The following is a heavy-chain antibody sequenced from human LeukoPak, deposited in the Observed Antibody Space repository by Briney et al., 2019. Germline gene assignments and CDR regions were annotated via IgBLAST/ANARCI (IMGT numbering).Heavy chain of an antibody. CDR1: GGSISSYY. D-gene: IGHD6-19*01. CDR2: IYYSGST. J-gene: IGHJ6*02. V-gene: IGHV4-59*01. Sequence: PSETLSLTCTVSGGSISSYYWSWIRQPPGKGLEWIGYIYYSGSTNYNPSLKSRVTISVDTSKNQFSLKLSSVTAADTAVYYCARDLHSVWYLPPYYGMDVWGQGTTVTVSS. CDR3: ARDLHSVWYLPPYYGMDV.